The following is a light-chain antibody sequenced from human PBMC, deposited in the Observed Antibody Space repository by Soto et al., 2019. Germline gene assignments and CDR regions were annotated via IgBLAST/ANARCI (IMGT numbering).Light chain of an antibody. V-gene: IGKV3-15*01. CDR3: QQYNNWPPA. Sequence: EIMMTQSPATLSVSPGEGATLSCRASQSISRNLAWYQQKPGQAPRLLIYGASTRATGFPARFSGSGSGTEFTLTISSLQSEDFAVYYCQQYNNWPPAFGQGTKLEIK. CDR2: GAS. J-gene: IGKJ2*01. CDR1: QSISRN.